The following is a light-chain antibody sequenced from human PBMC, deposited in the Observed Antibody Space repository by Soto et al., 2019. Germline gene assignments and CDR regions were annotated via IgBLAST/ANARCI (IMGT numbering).Light chain of an antibody. Sequence: EIVMTQSPATLSVSPGERATLSCRASQSVSSNLAWYQQKPGQTPRLLMYGASTRPTGIPARFSGSGSGTEVTLTIISLQSDDFATYCCQQYYNYSTFGQGTRGDIK. V-gene: IGKV3D-15*01. J-gene: IGKJ1*01. CDR2: GAS. CDR3: QQYYNYST. CDR1: QSVSSN.